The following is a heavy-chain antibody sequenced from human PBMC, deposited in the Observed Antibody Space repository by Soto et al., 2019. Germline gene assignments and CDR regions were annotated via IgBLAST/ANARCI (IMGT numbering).Heavy chain of an antibody. CDR2: ISGRGDST. Sequence: EVQLLESGGGLVQPGGSLRLSCAASGFTFSTYAMRWVRHAPGKGLEWVSAISGRGDSTYYADSVKGRFTISRDNSKNTLYLQMNSLRAEDTAVYYCARRGSGSYYDYWGQGTLVTVSS. D-gene: IGHD1-26*01. CDR3: ARRGSGSYYDY. CDR1: GFTFSTYA. V-gene: IGHV3-23*01. J-gene: IGHJ4*02.